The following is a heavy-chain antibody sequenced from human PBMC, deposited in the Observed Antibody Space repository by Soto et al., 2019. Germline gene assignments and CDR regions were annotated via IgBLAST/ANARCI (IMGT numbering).Heavy chain of an antibody. D-gene: IGHD3-9*01. CDR1: GGSISDYF. CDR2: IYSNGGT. Sequence: PSETLSLTCTVSGGSISDYFWSWIRQPPGKGLEWTGYIYSNGGTNYNPSLKSRVTISLDTSKNQFSLKLSSVTAADTAVYYCARSYDSLTGYYRYWGQGALVTVSS. V-gene: IGHV4-59*08. J-gene: IGHJ4*02. CDR3: ARSYDSLTGYYRY.